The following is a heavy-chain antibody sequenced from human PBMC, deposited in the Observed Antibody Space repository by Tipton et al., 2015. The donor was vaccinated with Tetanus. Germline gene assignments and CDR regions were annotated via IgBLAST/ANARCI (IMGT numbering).Heavy chain of an antibody. V-gene: IGHV3-7*01. D-gene: IGHD3/OR15-3a*01. J-gene: IGHJ6*03. CDR1: GFIFSNYW. CDR2: INRDGSDK. Sequence: GSLRLSCSASGFIFSNYWMSWVRQAPGKGLEWVANINRDGSDKYYVDSVKGRFTISRDEAKNSLYLQMNSLRVGDTAVYYCARDRGEDWTIFYYMDVWGKGATVTVSS. CDR3: ARDRGEDWTIFYYMDV.